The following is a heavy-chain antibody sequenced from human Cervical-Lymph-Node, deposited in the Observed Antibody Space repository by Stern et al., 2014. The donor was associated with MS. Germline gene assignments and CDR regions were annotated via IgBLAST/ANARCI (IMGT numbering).Heavy chain of an antibody. Sequence: QITLKESGPTLVKATQPLTLTCTFSGFALRNSGVSVAWIRQPPGKALEXLAVIYWDDEKRYSPSLKSRLSITKYASESQVVLTMTNMDPVDTATYYCTHSLHGDYYDAFDTWGQGTMVTVSS. CDR3: THSLHGDYYDAFDT. V-gene: IGHV2-5*02. CDR2: IYWDDEK. CDR1: GFALRNSGVS. D-gene: IGHD4-17*01. J-gene: IGHJ3*02.